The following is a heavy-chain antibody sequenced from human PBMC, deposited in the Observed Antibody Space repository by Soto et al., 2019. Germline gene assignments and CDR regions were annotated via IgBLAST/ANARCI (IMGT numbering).Heavy chain of an antibody. V-gene: IGHV4-31*03. J-gene: IGHJ4*02. CDR1: GGSISSGGYY. CDR2: IYYSGST. CDR3: ARDLKDYYGSGSYYKVDYFDY. D-gene: IGHD3-10*01. Sequence: QVQLQESGPGLVKPSQTLSLTCTVSGGSISSGGYYWSWIRQHPGKGLEWIGYIYYSGSTYYNPSLKSRVTISVDTSKNQFSLKLSSVTAADTAVYYCARDLKDYYGSGSYYKVDYFDYWGQGTLVTVSS.